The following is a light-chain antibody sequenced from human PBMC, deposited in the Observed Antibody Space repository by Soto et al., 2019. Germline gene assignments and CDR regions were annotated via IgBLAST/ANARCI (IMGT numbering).Light chain of an antibody. J-gene: IGKJ1*01. CDR3: QQYNIWPRWT. CDR2: DAS. V-gene: IGKV3-15*01. CDR1: QSVSSD. Sequence: EMVMTQSPATLSVSPGERVTLSCWASQSVSSDLAWYHQKPGQAPRLLIYDASTRATGIPARFSGSGSGTEFTLTISGLQSEDFAVYYCQQYNIWPRWTFGQGTKVDIK.